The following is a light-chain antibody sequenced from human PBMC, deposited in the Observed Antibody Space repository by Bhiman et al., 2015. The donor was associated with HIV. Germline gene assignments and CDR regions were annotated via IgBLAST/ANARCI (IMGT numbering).Light chain of an antibody. CDR1: KLGDKY. J-gene: IGLJ1*01. CDR3: QAWDSKTLFV. CDR2: QDN. Sequence: SYELTQPPSVSVSPGQTASITCSGDKLGDKYSCWYQQKPGQSPVVVIYQDNRRPSGIPERFSGSNSGNTATLTITGTQAVDEGDYYCQAWDSKTLFVFGNGTKVTVL. V-gene: IGLV3-1*01.